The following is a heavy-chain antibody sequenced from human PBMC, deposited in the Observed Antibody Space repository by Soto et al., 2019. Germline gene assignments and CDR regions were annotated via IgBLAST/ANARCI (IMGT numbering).Heavy chain of an antibody. V-gene: IGHV2-5*02. D-gene: IGHD5-18*01. J-gene: IGHJ5*02. CDR2: IYWDDDK. CDR1: GFSLSTSGVG. CDR3: AHRGYSYGHEGVNWFDP. Sequence: QITLKESGPTLVKPTQTLTLTCTFSGFSLSTSGVGVGWIRQPPGKAPEWLALIYWDDDKRYSPSLKSRLTITKDTSKNQVVLTMTNMDPVDTATYYCAHRGYSYGHEGVNWFDPWGQGTLVTVSS.